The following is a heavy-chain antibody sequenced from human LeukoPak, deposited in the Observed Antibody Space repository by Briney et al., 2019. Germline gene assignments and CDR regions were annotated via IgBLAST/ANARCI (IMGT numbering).Heavy chain of an antibody. Sequence: SETLSLTCAVYGGSFSGYYWSWIRQPPGKGLEWIGEINHSGSTNYNPSLKSRVTISVDTSKNQFSLKLSSVTAADTAVYYCARGGINAAPPRGFDYYYGMDVWGQGTTVTVSS. D-gene: IGHD3-10*01. CDR2: INHSGST. CDR3: ARGGINAAPPRGFDYYYGMDV. CDR1: GGSFSGYY. V-gene: IGHV4-34*01. J-gene: IGHJ6*02.